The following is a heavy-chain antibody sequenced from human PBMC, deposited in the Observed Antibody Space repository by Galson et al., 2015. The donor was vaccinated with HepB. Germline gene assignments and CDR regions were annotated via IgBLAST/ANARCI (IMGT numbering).Heavy chain of an antibody. Sequence: SVKVSCKASGYTFSSYSITWVRQAPGQGLEWVGWISPHNRYTNYAQNFQGRVTMTTDTSTTTAYMELRSLRSDDTAVYYCARGALVVVVNSTQNNWFDPWGQGTPVIVSS. CDR1: GYTFSSYS. V-gene: IGHV1-18*01. J-gene: IGHJ5*02. CDR2: ISPHNRYT. D-gene: IGHD2-21*01. CDR3: ARGALVVVVNSTQNNWFDP.